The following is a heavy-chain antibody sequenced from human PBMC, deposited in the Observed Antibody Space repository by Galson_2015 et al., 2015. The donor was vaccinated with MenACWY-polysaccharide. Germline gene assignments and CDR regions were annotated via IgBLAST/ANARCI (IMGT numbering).Heavy chain of an antibody. CDR2: IFHSGTT. CDR1: GDSIIRSGYF. CDR3: ARVEKYSGSFYILY. J-gene: IGHJ4*02. Sequence: ETLSLTCTVSGDSIIRSGYFWGWIRQPPGKGLEWIASIFHSGTTYYNPSLKSRVTISVDTSKNQFSLKLSSVTAADTAVYYCARVEKYSGSFYILYWGQGTLVTVSS. D-gene: IGHD1-26*01. V-gene: IGHV4-38-2*02.